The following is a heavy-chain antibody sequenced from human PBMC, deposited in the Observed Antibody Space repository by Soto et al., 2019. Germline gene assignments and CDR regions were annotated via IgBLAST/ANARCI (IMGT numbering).Heavy chain of an antibody. Sequence: GGSLRLSCAASGFTFSSYSMNWVRQAPGKGLEWVSYISSSSSTIYYADSVKGRFTISRDNAKNSLYLQMNSLRDEDTAVYYCARDANYYDSSGTFDYWGQGTLVTVSS. CDR3: ARDANYYDSSGTFDY. CDR2: ISSSSSTI. V-gene: IGHV3-48*02. J-gene: IGHJ4*02. D-gene: IGHD3-22*01. CDR1: GFTFSSYS.